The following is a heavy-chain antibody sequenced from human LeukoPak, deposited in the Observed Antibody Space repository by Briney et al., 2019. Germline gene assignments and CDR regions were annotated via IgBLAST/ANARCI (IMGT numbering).Heavy chain of an antibody. Sequence: ETPSLSSALYRGSSTGYNRSCIPHTPQEGLEWSWEINLSGSTNYNPPPKSRVTTSVDTSQKQTSLELSSVTAADPAVYYCASYYVWGSYRTGAFDMWGEGTMVTVSS. CDR2: INLSGST. V-gene: IGHV4-34*01. CDR1: RGSSTGYN. J-gene: IGHJ3*02. CDR3: ASYYVWGSYRTGAFDM. D-gene: IGHD3-16*02.